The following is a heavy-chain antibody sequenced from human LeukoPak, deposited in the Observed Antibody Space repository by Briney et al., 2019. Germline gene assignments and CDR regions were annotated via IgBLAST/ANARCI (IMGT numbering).Heavy chain of an antibody. CDR1: GYTFTSYG. J-gene: IGHJ6*02. CDR2: IIPIFGTA. D-gene: IGHD1-26*01. CDR3: ATLVGATTHYYYYYGMDV. V-gene: IGHV1-69*13. Sequence: SVKVSCKASGYTFTSYGISWARQAPGQGLEWMGGIIPIFGTANYAQKFQGRVTITADESTSTAYMELSSLRSEDTAVYYCATLVGATTHYYYYYGMDVWGQGTTVTVSS.